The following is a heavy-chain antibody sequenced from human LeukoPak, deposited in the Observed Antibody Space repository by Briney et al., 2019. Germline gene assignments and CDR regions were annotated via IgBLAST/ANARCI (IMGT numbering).Heavy chain of an antibody. J-gene: IGHJ3*02. D-gene: IGHD1-20*01. V-gene: IGHV3-7*01. CDR2: IKRDGRDK. CDR3: ARESRITGNTTSGFDI. CDR1: GFTFSNYW. Sequence: GGSLRLSCVASGFTFSNYWMSWVRQAPGKGLEWVANIKRDGRDKNSVDSVKGRFTISRDNAKNSMFLQMNSLRVEDTAVYYCARESRITGNTTSGFDIWGQGTMVTVSS.